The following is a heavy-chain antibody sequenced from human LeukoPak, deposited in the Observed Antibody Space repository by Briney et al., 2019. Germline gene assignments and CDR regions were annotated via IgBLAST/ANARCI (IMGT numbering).Heavy chain of an antibody. D-gene: IGHD1-26*01. J-gene: IGHJ4*02. CDR3: ARVSSGIHFDY. Sequence: GGSLRLSCAASGFTFSSYRMSWVRQAPGKGLEWVANIKQDGSEKYYVDSVKGRFTISGDNAKNALYLQMNSLRAEDTAVYYCARVSSGIHFDYWGQGTLVTVSS. V-gene: IGHV3-7*01. CDR1: GFTFSSYR. CDR2: IKQDGSEK.